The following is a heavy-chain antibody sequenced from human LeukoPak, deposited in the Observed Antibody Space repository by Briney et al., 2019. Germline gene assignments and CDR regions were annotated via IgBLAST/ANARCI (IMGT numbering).Heavy chain of an antibody. CDR3: ARGPLVTDYYYYYGMDV. CDR1: GGSISSYY. D-gene: IGHD3-16*02. V-gene: IGHV4-59*01. CDR2: IYYSGST. Sequence: SETLSLTCTVSGGSISSYYWSWIRQPPGKGLEWIGYIYYSGSTNYNPSLKSRVTISVDTSKNQFSLKLSSVTAADTAVYYCARGPLVTDYYYYYGMDVWGQGTTVTVSS. J-gene: IGHJ6*02.